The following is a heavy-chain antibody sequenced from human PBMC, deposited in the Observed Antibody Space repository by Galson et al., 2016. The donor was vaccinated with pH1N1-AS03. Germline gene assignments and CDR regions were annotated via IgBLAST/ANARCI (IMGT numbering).Heavy chain of an antibody. J-gene: IGHJ6*02. D-gene: IGHD6-13*01. CDR2: IYYSGGT. CDR1: GGSISSYY. CDR3: ARFRSSWTFYYGLDV. V-gene: IGHV4-59*01. Sequence: TLSLTCAVSGGSISSYYWAWIRQPPGKGLEWIGHIYYSGGTNYNPSLKSRVTISVDTSKNQFSLKLSSVTAADTAVYYCARFRSSWTFYYGLDVWGQGTTVTVSS.